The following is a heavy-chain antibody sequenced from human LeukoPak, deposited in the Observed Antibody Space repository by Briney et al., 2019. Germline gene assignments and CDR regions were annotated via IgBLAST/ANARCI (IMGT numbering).Heavy chain of an antibody. CDR1: GGSISSYY. Sequence: SETLSLTCTVSGGSISSYYWSWIRQPPGKGLEWIGYIYYSGSTNYNPSLKSRVTISLDTSRNHFSLKLNSVTAADTAVYFCASFRPVDYYFYGVDVWGQGTTVTVSS. CDR2: IYYSGST. V-gene: IGHV4-59*01. J-gene: IGHJ6*02. CDR3: ASFRPVDYYFYGVDV.